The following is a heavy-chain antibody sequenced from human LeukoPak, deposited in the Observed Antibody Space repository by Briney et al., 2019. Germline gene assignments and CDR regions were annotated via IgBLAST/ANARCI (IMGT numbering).Heavy chain of an antibody. D-gene: IGHD5-12*01. V-gene: IGHV3-21*01. CDR1: GSTFSSYS. CDR2: ISRRSSYI. Sequence: GGSLRLSCAASGSTFSSYSMNWVRQAPGKGLEWVSFISRRSSYIYYADSVKGRFTISRDNAENSLYLQMNSLRAEDTAVYYCAREWGGYDPPYYFDSWGQGTLVTVSS. CDR3: AREWGGYDPPYYFDS. J-gene: IGHJ4*02.